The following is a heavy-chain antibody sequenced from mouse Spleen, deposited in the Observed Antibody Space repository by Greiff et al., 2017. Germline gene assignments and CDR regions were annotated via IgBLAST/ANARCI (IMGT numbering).Heavy chain of an antibody. CDR3: ARGGYLDY. CDR2: INPSTGGT. J-gene: IGHJ2*01. Sequence: EVQLQQSGPELVKPGASVKISCKASGYSFTGYYMHWVKQSPEKSLEWIGEINPSTGGTTYNQKFKAKSTLTVDKSSSTAYMQLKSLTSEDSAVYYCARGGYLDYWGQGTTLTVSS. D-gene: IGHD1-1*02. V-gene: IGHV1-42*01. CDR1: GYSFTGYY.